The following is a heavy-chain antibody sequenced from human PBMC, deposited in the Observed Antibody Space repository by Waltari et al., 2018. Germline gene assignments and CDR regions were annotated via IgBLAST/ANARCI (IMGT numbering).Heavy chain of an antibody. V-gene: IGHV4-34*01. CDR1: GGSFSGYY. CDR3: ARRVSGSYFIDY. J-gene: IGHJ4*02. D-gene: IGHD1-26*01. Sequence: QVQLQQWGAGLLKPSETLSLTCAVYGGSFSGYYWRWTRQPPGKGLEWIGEINHSGSTNYNPSLKSRVTISVDTSKNQFSLKLSSVTAADTAVYYCARRVSGSYFIDYWGQGTLVTVSS. CDR2: INHSGST.